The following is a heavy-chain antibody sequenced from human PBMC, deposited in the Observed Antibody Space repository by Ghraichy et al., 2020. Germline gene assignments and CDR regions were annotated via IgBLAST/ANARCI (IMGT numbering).Heavy chain of an antibody. D-gene: IGHD6-19*01. Sequence: SVKVSCKASGGTFSSYAINWVRQAPGQGLEWMGGIIPIFGTANYAQKFQGRVTISADESTSTAYMELSSLRSEDTAVYYCARYSSGWLERDQENWFDPWGQGTQVTVSS. CDR3: ARYSSGWLERDQENWFDP. J-gene: IGHJ5*02. V-gene: IGHV1-69*13. CDR1: GGTFSSYA. CDR2: IIPIFGTA.